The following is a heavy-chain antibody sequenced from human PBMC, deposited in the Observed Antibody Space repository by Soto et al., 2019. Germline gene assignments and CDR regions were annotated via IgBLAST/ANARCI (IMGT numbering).Heavy chain of an antibody. V-gene: IGHV4-4*02. Sequence: SETLPSTDERSSSNTGSGSCCRWVRSAPKKGLEWIGEIYQSGSTNYNPSLESRVRMSVDKSRNQFSLKLTSVSAADTAVYYCARASATIAAAAIFDYWGQGTLVTVS. CDR3: ARASATIAAAAIFDY. J-gene: IGHJ4*02. CDR1: SSNTGSGSC. CDR2: IYQSGST. D-gene: IGHD6-13*01.